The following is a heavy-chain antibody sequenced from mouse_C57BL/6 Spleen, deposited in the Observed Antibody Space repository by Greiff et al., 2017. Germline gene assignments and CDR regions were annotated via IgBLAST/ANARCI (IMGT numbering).Heavy chain of an antibody. J-gene: IGHJ3*01. Sequence: QVQLQQSGAELVKPGASVKISCKASGYAFSSYWMNWVKQRPGQGLEWIGQIYPGDGDTNYNGKFKGKATLTADKSSSTAYMQLSSLTSEDSAVYFCAREGNYCGFGGWGKGTLVTVAT. CDR2: IYPGDGDT. D-gene: IGHD2-1*01. V-gene: IGHV1-80*01. CDR3: AREGNYCGFGG. CDR1: GYAFSSYW.